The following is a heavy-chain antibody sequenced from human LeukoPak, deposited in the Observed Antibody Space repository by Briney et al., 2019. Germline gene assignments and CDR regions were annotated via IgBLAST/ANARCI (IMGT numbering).Heavy chain of an antibody. CDR3: ARGPDDSGGYYSARAFDY. J-gene: IGHJ4*02. CDR2: IWYDGSNK. D-gene: IGHD3-22*01. Sequence: PGGSLRLSCAASGFTFSSYGMHWVRQAPGKGLEWVAVIWYDGSNKYYADSVKGRFTISRDNSKNTLYLQMKSLRAEDTAVYYCARGPDDSGGYYSARAFDYWGQGTLVTVSS. CDR1: GFTFSSYG. V-gene: IGHV3-33*01.